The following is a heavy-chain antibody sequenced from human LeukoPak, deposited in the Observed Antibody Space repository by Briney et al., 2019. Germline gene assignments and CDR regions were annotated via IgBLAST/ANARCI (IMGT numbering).Heavy chain of an antibody. D-gene: IGHD2-2*01. CDR3: ARTTSRGYCSSTSCYAPYNWFDP. V-gene: IGHV4-59*01. CDR2: IHYSGST. CDR1: GGSISNYY. J-gene: IGHJ5*02. Sequence: SETLSLTRTVSGGSISNYYWSWMRQPPGEGLEWIGYIHYSGSTSYNPSLKSRVTISIDTSKTQFSLKLSSVTAADTAVYYCARTTSRGYCSSTSCYAPYNWFDPWGQGTLVTVSS.